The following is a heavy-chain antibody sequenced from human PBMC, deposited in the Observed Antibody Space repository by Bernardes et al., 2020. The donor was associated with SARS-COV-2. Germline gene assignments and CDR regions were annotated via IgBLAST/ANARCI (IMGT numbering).Heavy chain of an antibody. V-gene: IGHV5-51*01. Sequence: GESLKISCKGSGYGFTSYWIGWVRQMPGKGLEWMGIIYPGDSDTRYSPSFQGQVTISADKSISTAYLQWSSLKASDTAMYYCASVASSGWSPHGYFDYWGQGTLVTVSS. J-gene: IGHJ4*02. CDR3: ASVASSGWSPHGYFDY. CDR2: IYPGDSDT. D-gene: IGHD6-19*01. CDR1: GYGFTSYW.